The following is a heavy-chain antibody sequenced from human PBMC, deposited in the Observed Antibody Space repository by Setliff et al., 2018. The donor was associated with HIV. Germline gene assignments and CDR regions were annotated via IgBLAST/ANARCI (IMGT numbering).Heavy chain of an antibody. J-gene: IGHJ1*01. CDR2: ISAYNGNT. V-gene: IGHV1-18*01. Sequence: ASVKVSCKASGYTFSSFGISWVRQAPGQGLEWMGWISAYNGNTKSAQNLQGRVTMTTDTSTSTAHMELSSLRSEDTAVYYCARDWEARADYYDTSGQAQYFQHWGQGTLVTVSS. CDR1: GYTFSSFG. D-gene: IGHD3-22*01. CDR3: ARDWEARADYYDTSGQAQYFQH.